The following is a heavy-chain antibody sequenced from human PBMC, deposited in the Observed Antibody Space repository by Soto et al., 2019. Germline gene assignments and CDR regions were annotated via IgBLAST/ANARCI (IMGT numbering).Heavy chain of an antibody. J-gene: IGHJ6*02. CDR2: ISGYNGNT. D-gene: IGHD3-3*01. CDR1: GYTFTSYG. Sequence: QVQLVQSGAEVKKPGASVKVSCKASGYTFTSYGISWVRQAPGQGLEWMGWISGYNGNTNYAQKLQGRGTMTTYTSTSTAYMELRNLRSDDTAVYYCARDGNYDFWNGYWSHLGYYSMDVWGQGTTVTISS. V-gene: IGHV1-18*04. CDR3: ARDGNYDFWNGYWSHLGYYSMDV.